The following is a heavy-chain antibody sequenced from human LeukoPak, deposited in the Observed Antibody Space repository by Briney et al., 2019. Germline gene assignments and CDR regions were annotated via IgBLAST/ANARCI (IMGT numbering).Heavy chain of an antibody. CDR1: GYTFTSYG. D-gene: IGHD3-22*01. J-gene: IGHJ4*02. Sequence: ASVKVSCKASGYTFTSYGISWVRQAPGQGLEWMGWISAYNGNTNYAQKLQGRVTMTTDTYTSTAYMELRSLRSDDTAVYYCARDGAFYYDSSGYSFDYWGQGTLVTVSS. CDR3: ARDGAFYYDSSGYSFDY. V-gene: IGHV1-18*01. CDR2: ISAYNGNT.